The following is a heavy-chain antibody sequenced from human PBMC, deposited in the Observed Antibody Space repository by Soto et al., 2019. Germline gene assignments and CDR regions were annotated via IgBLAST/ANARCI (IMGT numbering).Heavy chain of an antibody. Sequence: QVQLQESGPGLVKPSETLSLTCTVSGGSVSSGSYYWSWIRQPPGKGLEWIGYIFYTENTNYNPSLKRRGTMSLDPSKNQVSLRLSSVTAADTAVYYCARAPTTGTTSYFDYWGQGTLVTVSS. D-gene: IGHD1-1*01. CDR2: IFYTENT. CDR3: ARAPTTGTTSYFDY. V-gene: IGHV4-61*01. J-gene: IGHJ4*02. CDR1: GGSVSSGSYY.